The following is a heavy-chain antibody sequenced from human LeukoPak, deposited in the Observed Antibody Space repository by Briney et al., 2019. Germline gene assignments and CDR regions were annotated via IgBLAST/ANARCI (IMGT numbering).Heavy chain of an antibody. J-gene: IGHJ4*02. V-gene: IGHV1-18*01. Sequence: GASVEVSCKASGYTFTSYGISWVRQAPGQGLEWMGWISTHNGNTKYAQNLQGRVTMTTDTSTSTAYMELRSLRSDDTAVYYCARSDRSGYYFDDSWGQGTLVTVSS. CDR3: ARSDRSGYYFDDS. CDR2: ISTHNGNT. D-gene: IGHD3-22*01. CDR1: GYTFTSYG.